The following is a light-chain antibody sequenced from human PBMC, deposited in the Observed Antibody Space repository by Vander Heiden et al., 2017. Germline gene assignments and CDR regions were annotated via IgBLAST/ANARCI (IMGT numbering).Light chain of an antibody. V-gene: IGKV3-20*01. Sequence: IVLTQSPATLSLSPGERATLPCRASQSVSSSYLAWYQQKPGQAPRLLIYGASSRATGIPDRFSGSGSGTDFTLTISRLEPEDFAVYYCHQDGSSPITFGQGTRLEIK. CDR1: QSVSSSY. J-gene: IGKJ5*01. CDR3: HQDGSSPIT. CDR2: GAS.